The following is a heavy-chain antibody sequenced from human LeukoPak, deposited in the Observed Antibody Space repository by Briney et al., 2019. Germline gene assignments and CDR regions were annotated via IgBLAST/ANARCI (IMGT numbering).Heavy chain of an antibody. CDR1: GYTLTELS. CDR3: ATDFNDYGDYGPHWYFDL. Sequence: GASVKVSCKVSGYTLTELSMHWVRQAPGKGLEWMGGFDPEDGETIYAQKFQGRVTMTEDTSTDTAYMELSSLRSEDTAVYYCATDFNDYGDYGPHWYFDLWGRGTLVPVSS. V-gene: IGHV1-24*01. CDR2: FDPEDGET. D-gene: IGHD4-17*01. J-gene: IGHJ2*01.